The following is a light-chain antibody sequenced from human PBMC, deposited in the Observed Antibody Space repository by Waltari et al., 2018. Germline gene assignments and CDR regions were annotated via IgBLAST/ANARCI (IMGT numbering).Light chain of an antibody. V-gene: IGLV1-44*01. CDR3: AAWDDSLNGLS. CDR2: NDN. CDR1: GSNIGINT. Sequence: QSVLTQPPSASGTPRQRVNISCSGIGSNIGINTVNCYQQLPGTAPKLLIYNDNQRPSGVPDRFSGSKSGSSASLAISGLQSDDEANYYCAAWDDSLNGLSFGTGTRVTVL. J-gene: IGLJ1*01.